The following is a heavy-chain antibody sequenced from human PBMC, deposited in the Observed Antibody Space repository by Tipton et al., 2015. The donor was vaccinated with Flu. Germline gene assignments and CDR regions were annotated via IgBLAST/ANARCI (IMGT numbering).Heavy chain of an antibody. V-gene: IGHV4-4*07. J-gene: IGHJ4*02. CDR2: IYTSGNT. Sequence: TLSLTCTVSGGSLSSFYWSWIRQPAGKGLEWIGRIYTSGNTNYNPSLKSRLTMSVDASKKQFSLKLRSVTAADTAVYYCAGGSGSGTFVIFDFWGQGTLVTVSS. CDR1: GGSLSSFY. CDR3: AGGSGSGTFVIFDF. D-gene: IGHD3-10*01.